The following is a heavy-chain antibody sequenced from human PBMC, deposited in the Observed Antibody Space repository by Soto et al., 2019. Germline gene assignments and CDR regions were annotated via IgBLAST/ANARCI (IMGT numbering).Heavy chain of an antibody. J-gene: IGHJ6*02. CDR2: INHGGST. CDR1: GGAFTGYY. Sequence: QVQLQQWGAGLLKPSETLSLTCAVYGGAFTGYYWSYIRQSPGKGLEWIGEINHGGSTNYNPSLKSRVTISVDKSKNKFSLRLTSVTAADKAVYSCARDRSYSALHVWGQGTTVTVSS. V-gene: IGHV4-34*01. CDR3: ARDRSYSALHV.